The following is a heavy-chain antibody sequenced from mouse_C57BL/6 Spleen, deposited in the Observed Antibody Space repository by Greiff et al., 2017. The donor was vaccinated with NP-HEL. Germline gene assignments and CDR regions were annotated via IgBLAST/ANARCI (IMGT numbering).Heavy chain of an antibody. CDR2: IDPSDSET. D-gene: IGHD1-1*01. CDR3: ARGGGSSYFDV. Sequence: QVHVKQPGAELVRPGSSVKLSCKASGYTFTSYWMHWVKQRPIQGLEWIGNIDPSDSETHYNQKFKDKATLTVDKSSSTAYMQLSSLTSEDSAVYYCARGGGSSYFDVWGTGTTVTVSS. CDR1: GYTFTSYW. J-gene: IGHJ1*03. V-gene: IGHV1-52*01.